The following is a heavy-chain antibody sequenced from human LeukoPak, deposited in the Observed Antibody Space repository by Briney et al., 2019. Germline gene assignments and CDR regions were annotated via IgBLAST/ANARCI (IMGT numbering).Heavy chain of an antibody. Sequence: PSETLSLTCTVSGGSVSSGSYYWSWIRQPPGKGLEWIGYIYYSGSTNYNPSLKSRVTISVDTSKNQFSLKLSSVTAADTAVYYCARHVVGSGSYYDYWGQGTLVTVSS. J-gene: IGHJ4*02. CDR3: ARHVVGSGSYYDY. CDR2: IYYSGST. V-gene: IGHV4-61*01. D-gene: IGHD3-10*01. CDR1: GGSVSSGSYY.